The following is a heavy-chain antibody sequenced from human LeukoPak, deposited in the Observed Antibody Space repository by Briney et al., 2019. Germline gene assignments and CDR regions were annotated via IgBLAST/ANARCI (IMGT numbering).Heavy chain of an antibody. CDR1: GGTFSSYA. J-gene: IGHJ6*02. D-gene: IGHD6-13*01. CDR2: IIPILGIA. Sequence: ASVKVSCKASGGTFSSYAISWVRQAPGQRLEWMGRIIPILGIANYAQKFQGRVTITADKSTSTAYMELSSLRSEDTAVYYCARGPSIAAAGTRDYYYYGMDVWGQGTTVTVSS. CDR3: ARGPSIAAAGTRDYYYYGMDV. V-gene: IGHV1-69*04.